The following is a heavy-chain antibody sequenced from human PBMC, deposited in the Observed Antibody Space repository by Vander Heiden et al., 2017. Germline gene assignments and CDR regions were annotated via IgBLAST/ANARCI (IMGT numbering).Heavy chain of an antibody. V-gene: IGHV4-38-2*01. CDR2: VYHSGST. D-gene: IGHD4-17*01. J-gene: IGHJ4*02. CDR1: GYSISSGYY. CDR3: ARVGDYGNYVCNY. Sequence: QVQLQESGPGLVKPSETLYLTCGVSGYSISSGYYWAWIRQPPGKGLEWIGSVYHSGSTYYNPSLKSRVTISVDTSKNQFSLKLSSVTAADTAVYYCARVGDYGNYVCNYWGQGTLVTVSS.